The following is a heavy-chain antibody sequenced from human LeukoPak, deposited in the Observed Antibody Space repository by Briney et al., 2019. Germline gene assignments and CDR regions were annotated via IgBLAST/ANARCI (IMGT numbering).Heavy chain of an antibody. V-gene: IGHV4-30-4*01. CDR1: GGSINSGDSY. CDR2: IYYFGNT. CDR3: ARFFTGGFPVYYFDY. J-gene: IGHJ4*02. D-gene: IGHD7-27*01. Sequence: SQTLSLTCTVSGGSINSGDSYWSWIRQPPGKGLEWIGFIYYFGNTYYTPSLKSRVAISIDTSKNQFSLKLSSVTAADTAVYYCARFFTGGFPVYYFDYWGRGTLVTVSS.